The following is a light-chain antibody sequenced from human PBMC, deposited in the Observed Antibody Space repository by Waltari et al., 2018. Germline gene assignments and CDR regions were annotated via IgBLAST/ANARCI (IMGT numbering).Light chain of an antibody. CDR2: KAS. Sequence: DIQMTQSPSTLSASVGDRVTITCRASQSIRDWLAWYQQKPGKAPKLLIYKASSLQSGVPSRFSGSGSGTEFTLTISSLQPDDFAIYYCQQYYSNPATFGQGTKVEIK. V-gene: IGKV1-5*03. CDR1: QSIRDW. J-gene: IGKJ1*01. CDR3: QQYYSNPAT.